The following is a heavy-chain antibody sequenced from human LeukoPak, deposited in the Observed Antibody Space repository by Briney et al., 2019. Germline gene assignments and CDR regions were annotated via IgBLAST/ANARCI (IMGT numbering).Heavy chain of an antibody. V-gene: IGHV5-51*01. CDR2: IYPGDSDT. Sequence: GESLKISCKGSGYSFTSYWIGWVRQMPGKGLEWMGIIYPGDSDTRYSPSFQGQVTISADKSISTAYLQWSSLKASDTAMYYCARKYYYGSGSYFRFDPWGQGTLVTVSS. CDR3: ARKYYYGSGSYFRFDP. D-gene: IGHD3-10*01. J-gene: IGHJ5*02. CDR1: GYSFTSYW.